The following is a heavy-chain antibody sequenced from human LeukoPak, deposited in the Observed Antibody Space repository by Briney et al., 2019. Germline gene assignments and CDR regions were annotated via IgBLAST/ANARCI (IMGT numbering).Heavy chain of an antibody. V-gene: IGHV4-59*01. CDR2: IYYSGST. D-gene: IGHD6-19*01. CDR3: ARPAEAGYFYAFDF. J-gene: IGHJ3*01. CDR1: GDSISSYY. Sequence: SETLSLTCTVSGDSISSYYWGWIRQPPGKGLEWIGYIYYSGSTNYNPSLKSRVTMSLYTSKNQFSLKLSSVTAADTAVYYCARPAEAGYFYAFDFWGQGTMVTVSS.